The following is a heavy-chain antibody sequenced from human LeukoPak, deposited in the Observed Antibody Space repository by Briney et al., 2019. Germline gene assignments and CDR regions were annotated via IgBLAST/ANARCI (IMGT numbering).Heavy chain of an antibody. Sequence: ASVKVSSMASGYRFTNYGISWVRQAPGQGVEWMGWISAHNCNTNYTQKLQCRVTKTTDTPTSTAYIELRTLGSDHTAVYYRARDHSYASRGGSFDYWGQGTLVTVSS. CDR1: GYRFTNYG. D-gene: IGHD3-16*01. CDR3: ARDHSYASRGGSFDY. V-gene: IGHV1-18*01. CDR2: ISAHNCNT. J-gene: IGHJ4*02.